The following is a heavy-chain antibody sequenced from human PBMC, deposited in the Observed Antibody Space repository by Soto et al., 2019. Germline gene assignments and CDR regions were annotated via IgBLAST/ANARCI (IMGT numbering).Heavy chain of an antibody. CDR1: GFTFSSYG. J-gene: IGHJ3*02. Sequence: GGSLRLSCAASGFTFSSYGMHWVRQAPGKGLEWVAVISYDGSNKYYADSVKGRFTISRDNSKNTLYLQMNSLRAEDTAVYYCAKDIPYYDYIWGSYDAFDIWGQGTMVTVSS. V-gene: IGHV3-30*18. D-gene: IGHD3-16*01. CDR2: ISYDGSNK. CDR3: AKDIPYYDYIWGSYDAFDI.